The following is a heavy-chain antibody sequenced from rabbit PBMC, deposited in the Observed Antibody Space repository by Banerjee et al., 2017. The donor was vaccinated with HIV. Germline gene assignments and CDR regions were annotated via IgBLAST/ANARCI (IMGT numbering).Heavy chain of an antibody. V-gene: IGHV1S45*01. CDR2: IAAGSGGST. Sequence: QEQLVESGGGLVQPEGSRTLTCTASGFSFSSSYYMCWVRQAPGKGLEWIACIAAGSGGSTYYASWAKGRFTASKTSSTTVTLQMTSLTAADTATYFCARDAGVNTYYPYYLNLWGPGTLVTVS. J-gene: IGHJ4*01. CDR3: ARDAGVNTYYPYYLNL. D-gene: IGHD1-1*01. CDR1: GFSFSSSYY.